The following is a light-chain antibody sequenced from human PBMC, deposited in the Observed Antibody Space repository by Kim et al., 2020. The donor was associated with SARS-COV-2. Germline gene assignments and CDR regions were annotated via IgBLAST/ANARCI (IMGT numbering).Light chain of an antibody. CDR3: KQRSDWPLT. V-gene: IGKV3-11*01. Sequence: LAHVEKAPLSCRASQIVGGYLAWYQQKPGQAPRLRIYDLSNRATGIPARFSGSGSGTDFTLTISSLEPKDFAVYYCKQRSDWPLTFGGGTKVDIK. J-gene: IGKJ4*01. CDR2: DLS. CDR1: QIVGGY.